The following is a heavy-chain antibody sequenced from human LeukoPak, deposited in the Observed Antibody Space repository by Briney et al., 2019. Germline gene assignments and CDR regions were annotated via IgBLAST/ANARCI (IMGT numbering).Heavy chain of an antibody. D-gene: IGHD3-10*01. J-gene: IGHJ4*02. V-gene: IGHV3-43*01. Sequence: GGSLRLSCAASGFTFDDYTMHWVRHAPGKGLEWVSLISWDGGSTYYADSVKGRFTISRDNSKNSLYLQMNSLRTEDTALYYCAKGELWFGELDYFDYWGQGTLVTVSS. CDR3: AKGELWFGELDYFDY. CDR2: ISWDGGST. CDR1: GFTFDDYT.